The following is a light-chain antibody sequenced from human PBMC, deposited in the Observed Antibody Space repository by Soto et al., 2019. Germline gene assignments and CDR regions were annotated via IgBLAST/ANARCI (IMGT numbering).Light chain of an antibody. CDR1: QSVSSY. V-gene: IGKV3-11*01. CDR2: DAS. J-gene: IGKJ1*01. Sequence: EIVLTQSPGTLSLKPGERATLSCRASQSVSSYLAWYQQKPGQAPRLLIYDASNRATGIPARFSGSGSGTDFTLTISSLEAEDFAVYYCQQRSNWPRTCGQGTKG. CDR3: QQRSNWPRT.